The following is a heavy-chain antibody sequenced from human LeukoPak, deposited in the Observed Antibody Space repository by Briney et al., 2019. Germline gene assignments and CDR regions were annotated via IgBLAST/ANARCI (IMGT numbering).Heavy chain of an antibody. CDR3: ARIQVVTAPYYYYYYMDV. CDR2: IDWDDDK. CDR1: GFSLSTSGMC. J-gene: IGHJ6*03. D-gene: IGHD2-21*02. V-gene: IGHV2-70*11. Sequence: SGPALVKPTQTLTLTCTFSGFSLSTSGMCVSWIRQPPGKALEWLARIDWDDDKYYSTSLKTRLTISKDTSKNQVVLTMTNMDPVDIATYYCARIQVVTAPYYYYYYMDVWGKGTTVTVSS.